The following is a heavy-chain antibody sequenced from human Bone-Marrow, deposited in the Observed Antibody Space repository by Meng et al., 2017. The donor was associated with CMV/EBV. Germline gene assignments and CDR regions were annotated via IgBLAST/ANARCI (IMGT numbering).Heavy chain of an antibody. V-gene: IGHV1-69*05. CDR2: IIPIFGTA. CDR1: GGTFSSYA. D-gene: IGHD6-6*01. Sequence: SVKVSCKASGGTFSSYAISWVRQAPGQGLEWMGGIIPIFGTANYAQKFQGRVTITTDESTSTAYMELSSLRSEDTAVYYCARDLGYSSSFAFDIWGQGTMVTVSS. J-gene: IGHJ3*02. CDR3: ARDLGYSSSFAFDI.